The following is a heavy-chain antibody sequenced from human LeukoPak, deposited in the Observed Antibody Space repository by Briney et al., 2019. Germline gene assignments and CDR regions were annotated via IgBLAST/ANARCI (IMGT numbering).Heavy chain of an antibody. CDR1: GGSISSYY. Sequence: SETLSLTCTVSGGSISSYYWSWIRQPPGKGLEWIGYIYYSGSTNYNPSLKSRATISVDTSKNQFSLKLSSVTAADTAVYYCARSGGNSVVDAFDIWGQGTMVTVSS. D-gene: IGHD4-23*01. CDR2: IYYSGST. V-gene: IGHV4-59*01. CDR3: ARSGGNSVVDAFDI. J-gene: IGHJ3*02.